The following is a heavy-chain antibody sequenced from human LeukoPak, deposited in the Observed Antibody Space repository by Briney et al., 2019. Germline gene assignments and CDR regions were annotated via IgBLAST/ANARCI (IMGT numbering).Heavy chain of an antibody. CDR1: GYIFTSYS. V-gene: IGHV5-51*01. D-gene: IGHD3-9*01. J-gene: IGHJ4*02. CDR2: IYPYDSEI. Sequence: GESLKISSKGSGYIFTSYSIAWVRQMPGKGLEWMGVIYPYDSEIRYSPSFQGQVTISADKSISTAYLQWSSLKASDTAMYYCARPDWARRNFDYCGQGTLVTVSS. CDR3: ARPDWARRNFDY.